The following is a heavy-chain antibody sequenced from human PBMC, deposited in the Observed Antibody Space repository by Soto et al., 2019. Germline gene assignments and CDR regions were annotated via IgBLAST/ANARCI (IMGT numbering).Heavy chain of an antibody. CDR1: EFTFSSSA. V-gene: IGHV3-23*01. J-gene: IGHJ2*01. CDR3: AKEVQASFDL. CDR2: ITGSGGTT. Sequence: EVQLLESGGGLVQPGGSLRLSCAASEFTFSSSAMSWVRQAPGKGLEWVSGITGSGGTTYNADSVKGRFTISRDNSKNTLYLQMNSLRAEDTAVYYCAKEVQASFDLWGRGTLVTVSS.